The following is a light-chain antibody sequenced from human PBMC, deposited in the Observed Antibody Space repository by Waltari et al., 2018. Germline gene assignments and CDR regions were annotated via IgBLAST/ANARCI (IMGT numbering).Light chain of an antibody. Sequence: QSVLTQPPSVSAAPGQKVTISCSGSSSNIGNNYVSWYQQLPGTAPNLLIYDNNKRPSGIPDRFSGSKSGTSATLGITGLQTGDEADYYCGAWDSSLSVYVFGTGTKVTV. V-gene: IGLV1-51*01. J-gene: IGLJ1*01. CDR3: GAWDSSLSVYV. CDR1: SSNIGNNY. CDR2: DNN.